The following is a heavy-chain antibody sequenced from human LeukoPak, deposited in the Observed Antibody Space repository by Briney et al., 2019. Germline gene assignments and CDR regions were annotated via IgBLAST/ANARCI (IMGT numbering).Heavy chain of an antibody. V-gene: IGHV3-23*01. CDR3: AASQYSSGWHLIPFDY. CDR1: GFTFSSYA. CDR2: ISGSGGST. Sequence: PGGSLRLSCAASGFTFSSYAMSWVRQAPGKGLEWVSAISGSGGSTYYADSVKGRFTISRDNSKNTLYLQMNSLRAEDTAVYYCAASQYSSGWHLIPFDYWGQGTLVTVSS. D-gene: IGHD6-19*01. J-gene: IGHJ4*02.